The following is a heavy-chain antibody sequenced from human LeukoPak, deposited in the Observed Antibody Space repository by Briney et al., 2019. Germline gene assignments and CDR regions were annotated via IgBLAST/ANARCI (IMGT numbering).Heavy chain of an antibody. J-gene: IGHJ4*02. V-gene: IGHV3-21*01. CDR1: GFTFSSYS. CDR2: ISSSSSYI. Sequence: GGSLRLSCAASGFTFSSYSMNWVRQAPGKGLEWVSSISSSSSYIYYADSVKGRFTISRDNAKNSLYLQMNSLRAEDTAVYYCARDRGYYYDSSGEKGTFDYWGQVTLVTVSS. CDR3: ARDRGYYYDSSGEKGTFDY. D-gene: IGHD3-22*01.